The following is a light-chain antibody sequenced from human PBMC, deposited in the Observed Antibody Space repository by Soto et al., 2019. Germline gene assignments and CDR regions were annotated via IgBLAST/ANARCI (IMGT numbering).Light chain of an antibody. CDR3: PQYDNLPP. Sequence: DIQMTQSPSSLSASVGDRVTITCQASQDISNYLNCYQQKPGKAPKLLIYDASNLETGVPSRFSGSGSGTDFSFTISSLQPEDMATCYCPQYDNLPPFGGGTKVEIK. V-gene: IGKV1-33*01. CDR1: QDISNY. CDR2: DAS. J-gene: IGKJ4*01.